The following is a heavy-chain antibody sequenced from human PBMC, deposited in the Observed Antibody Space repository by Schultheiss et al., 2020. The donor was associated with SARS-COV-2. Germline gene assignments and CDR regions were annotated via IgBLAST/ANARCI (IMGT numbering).Heavy chain of an antibody. D-gene: IGHD5-18*01. Sequence: SQTLSLTCAVYGGSFSGYYWSWIRQPPGKGLEWIGYIYHSGSTNYNPSLKSRVTMSVDTSKNQFSLKLSSVTAADTAVYYCARNRQLARRGYSYGFDYWGQGTLVTVSS. CDR3: ARNRQLARRGYSYGFDY. CDR2: IYHSGST. CDR1: GGSFSGYY. V-gene: IGHV4-34*10. J-gene: IGHJ4*02.